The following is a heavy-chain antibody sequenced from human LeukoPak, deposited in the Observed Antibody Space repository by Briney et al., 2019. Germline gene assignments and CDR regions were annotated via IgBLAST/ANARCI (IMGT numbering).Heavy chain of an antibody. CDR1: GGSISSSSYY. J-gene: IGHJ5*02. D-gene: IGHD6-13*01. CDR2: IYYSGST. Sequence: PSETLSLTCTVSGGSISSSSYYWGWIRQPPGEGLEWIGYIYYSGSTNYNPSLKSRVTISVDTSKNQFSLKLSSVTAADTAVYYCARDNIPVAGTGLSWFDPWGQGTLVTVSS. V-gene: IGHV4-61*01. CDR3: ARDNIPVAGTGLSWFDP.